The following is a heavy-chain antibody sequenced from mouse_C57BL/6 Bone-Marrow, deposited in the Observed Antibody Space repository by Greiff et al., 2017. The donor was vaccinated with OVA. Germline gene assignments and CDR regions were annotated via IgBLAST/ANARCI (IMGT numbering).Heavy chain of an antibody. V-gene: IGHV5-4*03. D-gene: IGHD2-12*01. CDR3: RIGIRRYYAMDY. CDR2: ISAGGSYT. Sequence: EVKLVESGGGLVKPGGSLKLSCAASGFTFSSYAMSWVRQTPEKRLEWVATISAGGSYTYYPDNVKGRFTISRDNAKNNLYLQMSQLKSEDTAMYCCRIGIRRYYAMDYWGQGTSVTVSS. CDR1: GFTFSSYA. J-gene: IGHJ4*01.